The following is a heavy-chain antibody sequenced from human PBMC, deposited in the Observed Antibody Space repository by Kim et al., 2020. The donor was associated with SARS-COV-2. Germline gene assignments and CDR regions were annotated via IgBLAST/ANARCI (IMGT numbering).Heavy chain of an antibody. V-gene: IGHV4-4*09. CDR3: ARSIAAAARFRY. J-gene: IGHJ4*02. Sequence: NYNPTLKSRVTISVDTSKNQFSLKPSSVTAADTAVYYCARSIAAAARFRYWGQGTLVTVSS. D-gene: IGHD6-13*01.